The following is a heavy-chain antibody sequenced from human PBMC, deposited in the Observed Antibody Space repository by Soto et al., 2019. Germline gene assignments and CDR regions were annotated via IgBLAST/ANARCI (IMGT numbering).Heavy chain of an antibody. J-gene: IGHJ4*02. D-gene: IGHD3-22*01. CDR1: GFTVSSNY. CDR2: IYSGGNI. CDR3: ARVSSSGSFDY. Sequence: GGSLRLSCAASGFTVSSNYMSWVRQAPGKGLEWVSIIYSGGNIYYADSVKGRFTISRDNSKNTLYLQMNSLRAEDTAVYYCARVSSSGSFDYWAQGTLVTVSS. V-gene: IGHV3-66*01.